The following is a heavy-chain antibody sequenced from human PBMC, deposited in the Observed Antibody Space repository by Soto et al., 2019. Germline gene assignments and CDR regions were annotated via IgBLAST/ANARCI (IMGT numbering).Heavy chain of an antibody. CDR2: IYWDDSK. Sequence: QITLKESGPTLVKPTQTLTLTCTFSGLSLSTNGVGVGWIRQPPGKALEWLAVIYWDDSKHYSPSLKSRLTITKDTSKNQVVLTMTNVDPVDTATYYCTRKGAGTTSLDHWGQGTLVTVSS. D-gene: IGHD1-7*01. V-gene: IGHV2-5*02. J-gene: IGHJ4*02. CDR3: TRKGAGTTSLDH. CDR1: GLSLSTNGVG.